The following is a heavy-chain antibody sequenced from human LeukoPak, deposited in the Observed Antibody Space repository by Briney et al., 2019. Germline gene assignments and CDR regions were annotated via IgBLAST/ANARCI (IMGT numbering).Heavy chain of an antibody. Sequence: GASVKVSCKASGYMFTGYYMHWVRQAPGQGLEWMGWINPNSGGTNYAQKFQGRVTMTRDTSISTAYMELSRLRSDDTAVYYCASSMVRGVITDNWFDPWGQGTLVTVSS. D-gene: IGHD3-10*01. V-gene: IGHV1-2*02. CDR3: ASSMVRGVITDNWFDP. J-gene: IGHJ5*02. CDR1: GYMFTGYY. CDR2: INPNSGGT.